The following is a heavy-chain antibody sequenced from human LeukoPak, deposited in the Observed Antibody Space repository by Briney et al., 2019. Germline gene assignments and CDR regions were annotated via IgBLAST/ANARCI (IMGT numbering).Heavy chain of an antibody. V-gene: IGHV3-23*01. CDR3: ARDRGDYSFDY. J-gene: IGHJ4*02. CDR2: FRGSDGST. D-gene: IGHD7-27*01. Sequence: GGSLRLSCAASGFTFSSYSMSWVRQAPGKGLEWVSIFRGSDGSTYYADSVKGRFTISRDISKNTLYLQMNSLRAEDTAVYYCARDRGDYSFDYWGQGTLVTVSS. CDR1: GFTFSSYS.